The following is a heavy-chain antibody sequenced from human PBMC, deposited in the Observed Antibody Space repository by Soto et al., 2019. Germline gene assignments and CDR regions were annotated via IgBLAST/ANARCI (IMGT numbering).Heavy chain of an antibody. Sequence: QITLNESGPTVVNPAETLTLTCTFSGFSLTTSGVGVGCIRQSPGKAPEWLALIYWDDDKRYSASLKSRLTITKDTSKNQVVLTMASVDPADTATYYCAHRILRTVFGLVTTTAIYFDFWGQGTPVVVSS. CDR2: IYWDDDK. V-gene: IGHV2-5*02. CDR1: GFSLTTSGVG. D-gene: IGHD3-3*01. J-gene: IGHJ4*02. CDR3: AHRILRTVFGLVTTTAIYFDF.